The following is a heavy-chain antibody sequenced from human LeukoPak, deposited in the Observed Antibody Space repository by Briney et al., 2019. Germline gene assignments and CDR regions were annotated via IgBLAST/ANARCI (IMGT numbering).Heavy chain of an antibody. CDR3: ARDPQTDFWSGYFYDY. CDR1: GGSISSYY. CDR2: MPYSGST. Sequence: SETLSLTCTVSGGSISSYYWSWIRQPPGKGLEWIGNMPYSGSTTYNPFLKSRVTISVDTSKNQLSLKLSSVTAADTAVYYCARDPQTDFWSGYFYDYWGQGTLVTVSS. D-gene: IGHD3-3*01. V-gene: IGHV4-59*01. J-gene: IGHJ4*02.